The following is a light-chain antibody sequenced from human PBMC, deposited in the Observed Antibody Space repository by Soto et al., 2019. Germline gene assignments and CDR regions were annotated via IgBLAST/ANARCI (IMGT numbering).Light chain of an antibody. V-gene: IGKV1-39*01. Sequence: DLQMTQSPSSLSASVGDRVTITCRASQSVNNHFNWYQQKPGQAPTLLIYAASGLQSGVPSRFSGSGSGTDFTLTISSLQPEDFATYYCQQSYSATHTFGQGTKLEIK. J-gene: IGKJ2*01. CDR3: QQSYSATHT. CDR1: QSVNNH. CDR2: AAS.